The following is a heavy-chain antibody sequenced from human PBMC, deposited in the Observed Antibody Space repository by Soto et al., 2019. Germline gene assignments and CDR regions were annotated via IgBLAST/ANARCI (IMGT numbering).Heavy chain of an antibody. CDR3: IRISNRPFYVGQ. V-gene: IGHV1-69*02. Sequence: QVQLMQSGVEVKKSGSSMKVSCTASGGTFSSYTISWVRQAPGQGLEWMGRIIPMLGVTNYAQKFQGRLTMPADKSTSTAYLELSSMRSDDTAVYYCIRISNRPFYVGQWAKGTIASASS. CDR2: IIPMLGVT. CDR1: GGTFSSYT. J-gene: IGHJ4*02. D-gene: IGHD4-4*01.